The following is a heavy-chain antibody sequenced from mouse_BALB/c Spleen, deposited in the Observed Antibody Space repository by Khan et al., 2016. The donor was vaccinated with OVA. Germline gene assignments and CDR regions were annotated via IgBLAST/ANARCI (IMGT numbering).Heavy chain of an antibody. J-gene: IGHJ3*01. CDR1: GYTFTDFT. CDR2: ISTYYGDA. V-gene: IGHV1S137*01. Sequence: QVQLKESGAELVRPGVSVKISCKGSGYTFTDFTMHWVKQSHAMSLEWIGIISTYYGDATYNQKFKDKATMTVAKSSSTAYMELARLTSEDSAIYEWERGGGGNRFAYWGQGTLVTVSA. CDR3: ERGGGGNRFAY.